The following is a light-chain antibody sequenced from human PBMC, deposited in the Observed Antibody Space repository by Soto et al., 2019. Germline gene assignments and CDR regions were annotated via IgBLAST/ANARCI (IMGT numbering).Light chain of an antibody. J-gene: IGKJ1*01. CDR2: KAS. V-gene: IGKV1-5*03. CDR3: AHYNCYSEA. Sequence: DIQMTQSPSTLSGSVGDRVTITCRASQTISSWLAWYQQKPGKAPKLLIYKASTLKSGVPSRFSGSGSGTDYTGTSGTLPPDGLENDYGAHYNCYSEACGQGTTVDLK. CDR1: QTISSW.